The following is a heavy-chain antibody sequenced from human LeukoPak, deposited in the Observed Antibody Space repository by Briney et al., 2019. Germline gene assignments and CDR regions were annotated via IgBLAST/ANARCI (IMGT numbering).Heavy chain of an antibody. CDR2: INAGNADT. V-gene: IGHV1-3*01. CDR1: GYTFSSYG. Sequence: GASVKVSCKASGYTFSSYGMHWVRQAPGQRLEWMGMINAGNADTNYPHKFQGRVTITRDTSASTAYMELSSLGSEDTAVYYCARELWNGEFDYWGQGTLVTVSS. D-gene: IGHD1-1*01. CDR3: ARELWNGEFDY. J-gene: IGHJ4*02.